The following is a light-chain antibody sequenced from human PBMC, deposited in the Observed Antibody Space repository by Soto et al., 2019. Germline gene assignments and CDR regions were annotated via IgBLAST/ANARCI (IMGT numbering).Light chain of an antibody. CDR1: QSISRW. Sequence: QMTQSPWTLTASVGDSVTITCRACQSISRWLAWYQQKPGKASTLLSHKASSLESGLPSRFSGSGSGTEFTLTISSLQTDDFAPYYCQQYNSYPLTFGHGTKGDI. CDR3: QQYNSYPLT. V-gene: IGKV1-5*03. CDR2: KAS. J-gene: IGKJ1*01.